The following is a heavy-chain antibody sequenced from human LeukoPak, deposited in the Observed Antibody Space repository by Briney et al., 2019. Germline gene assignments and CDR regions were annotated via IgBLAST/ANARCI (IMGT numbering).Heavy chain of an antibody. CDR3: ARGVMELLSKRYNWLDP. D-gene: IGHD3-3*01. CDR1: VFTFCGLW. Sequence: GGSLSLSCAVSVFTFCGLWVSCVGGAPGKGGEGVANLRKEGSEKNYVDSVKGQFTIYRDHAKNSLSLRRNRLRAEDTAVYYCARGVMELLSKRYNWLDPWGQKTLVSVSS. CDR2: LRKEGSEK. J-gene: IGHJ5*02. V-gene: IGHV3-7*01.